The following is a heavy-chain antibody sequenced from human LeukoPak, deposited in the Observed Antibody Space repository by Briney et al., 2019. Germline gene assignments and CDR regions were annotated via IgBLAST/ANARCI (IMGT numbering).Heavy chain of an antibody. CDR3: AKDRVAKTYYYDSSGNAFDI. D-gene: IGHD3-22*01. J-gene: IGHJ3*02. V-gene: IGHV3-23*01. CDR1: GFTFSSYA. Sequence: PGGSLRLSCAASGFTFSSYAMSWVRQAPGKGLEWVSAISATGGTTYYADSVKGRFTISRDNSKNTLYLQMNNLRVDDTAVYYCAKDRVAKTYYYDSSGNAFDIWGQGTMVTVSS. CDR2: ISATGGTT.